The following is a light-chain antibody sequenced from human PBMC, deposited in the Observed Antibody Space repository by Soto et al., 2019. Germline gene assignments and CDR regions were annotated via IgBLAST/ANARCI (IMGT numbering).Light chain of an antibody. CDR3: QQNGGSPT. Sequence: EILLTQSPGTLSLSPGERATLSCRASQSVSSISLAWYQQKPGQAPRLLIYAASSRATGIPDRFRGSGSGTDFTLTIRSLEPEDSAVYYCQQNGGSPTFGGGTKVEIK. J-gene: IGKJ4*01. V-gene: IGKV3-20*01. CDR2: AAS. CDR1: QSVSSIS.